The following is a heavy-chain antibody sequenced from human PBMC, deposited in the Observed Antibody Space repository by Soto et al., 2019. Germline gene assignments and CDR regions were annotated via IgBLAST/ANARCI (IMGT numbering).Heavy chain of an antibody. Sequence: SETLSLTCAVYGGSFSGYYWSWIRQPPGKGLEWIGEINHSGSTNYNPSLKSRVTISVDTSKNQFSLKLSSVTAADTAVYYCARGRLSITMMLAFDYWGQGTLVTVSS. V-gene: IGHV4-34*01. CDR2: INHSGST. CDR3: ARGRLSITMMLAFDY. J-gene: IGHJ4*02. CDR1: GGSFSGYY. D-gene: IGHD3-22*01.